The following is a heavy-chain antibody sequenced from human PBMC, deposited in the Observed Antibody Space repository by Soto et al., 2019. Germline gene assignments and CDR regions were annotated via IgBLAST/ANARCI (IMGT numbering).Heavy chain of an antibody. CDR1: GGTFSTHA. D-gene: IGHD2-15*01. Sequence: SVKVSCKASGGTFSTHAIIWVRQAPGHGLEWMGGIISISGTTYYTQKFQGRVTITADEPTSTAFMELSSLKSEDTAVFYCARGYCSGGNCYSGMDIWGQGTMVTVSS. J-gene: IGHJ6*02. CDR3: ARGYCSGGNCYSGMDI. V-gene: IGHV1-69*13. CDR2: IISISGTT.